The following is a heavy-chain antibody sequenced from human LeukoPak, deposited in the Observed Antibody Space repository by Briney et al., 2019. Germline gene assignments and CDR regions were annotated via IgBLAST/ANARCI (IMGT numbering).Heavy chain of an antibody. Sequence: SETLSPTCTVSGGSISSYYWSWLRQPPGKGLEWIGYIYYSGSTNYNPSLKSRVTISVDTSKNQFSLKLSSVTAADTAVYYCARKHSSTSPFDLWGRGTLVTVSS. CDR2: IYYSGST. D-gene: IGHD2-2*01. CDR1: GGSISSYY. V-gene: IGHV4-59*01. J-gene: IGHJ2*01. CDR3: ARKHSSTSPFDL.